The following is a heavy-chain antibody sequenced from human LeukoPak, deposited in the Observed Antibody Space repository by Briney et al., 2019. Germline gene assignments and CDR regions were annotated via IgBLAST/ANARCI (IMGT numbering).Heavy chain of an antibody. Sequence: GGPLRLSCAASGFPFSSYSMNCLRAAPGEALEWVSSISSSSSYIYYADSVKGRFTISRDNAKNSLYLQMNSLRAEDTAVYYCARVRAAALDYWGQGTLVTVSS. D-gene: IGHD6-13*01. V-gene: IGHV3-21*01. CDR3: ARVRAAALDY. J-gene: IGHJ4*02. CDR2: ISSSSSYI. CDR1: GFPFSSYS.